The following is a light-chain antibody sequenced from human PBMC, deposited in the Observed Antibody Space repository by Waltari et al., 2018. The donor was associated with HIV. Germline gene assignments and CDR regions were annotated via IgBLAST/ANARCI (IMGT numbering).Light chain of an antibody. CDR1: SSNIGSNT. CDR3: AAWDDSLNAVV. Sequence: QSVLTQPPSASGTPGQRVTISCSGSSSNIGSNTVNWYQQLPGTAPKLLIYSNNQRPSGVPDRCSGSKSGTSASLAISGLQSEDEGDYYCAAWDDSLNAVVFGGGTKLTVL. CDR2: SNN. J-gene: IGLJ2*01. V-gene: IGLV1-44*01.